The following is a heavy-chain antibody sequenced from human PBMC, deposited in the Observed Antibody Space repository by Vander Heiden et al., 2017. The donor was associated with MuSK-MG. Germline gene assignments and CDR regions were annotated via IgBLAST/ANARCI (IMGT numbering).Heavy chain of an antibody. CDR3: ARHASWFNY. V-gene: IGHV4-39*01. J-gene: IGHJ4*02. CDR1: GGFISTSNHY. Sequence: QLQLQESGPGLVKPLETLSLNCAVSGGFISTSNHYWGWIRQTPGKGLEWIGSISVIGSTYYSPSLKGRVTLSLDASKNHFSMKLDSMTAADTAIYYCARHASWFNYWGQGTLVTVSS. D-gene: IGHD3-10*01. CDR2: ISVIGST.